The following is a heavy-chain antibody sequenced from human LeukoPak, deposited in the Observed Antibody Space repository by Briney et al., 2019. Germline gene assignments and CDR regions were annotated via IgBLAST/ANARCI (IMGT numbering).Heavy chain of an antibody. CDR1: GDSINRSSYY. D-gene: IGHD1-26*01. J-gene: IGHJ4*02. V-gene: IGHV4-39*01. Sequence: SETLSLTCTVSGDSINRSSYYWGWIRQPPGKGLEWIGSISYSGSLYYNPSLKSRLTISVDTSKNQFSPKLSSVTASDTAIFYCARQGGWGGAASLIEFWGQGTLVTVSS. CDR2: ISYSGSL. CDR3: ARQGGWGGAASLIEF.